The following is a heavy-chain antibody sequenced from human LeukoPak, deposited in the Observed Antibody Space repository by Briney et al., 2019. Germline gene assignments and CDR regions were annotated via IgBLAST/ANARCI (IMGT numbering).Heavy chain of an antibody. Sequence: PGGTLTLSCAASGYTFSSYEMNGVRQAPGQGLEGGSYISSSGSTIYYAASVKGRFTISRDDAKNSLYLQMNSLRAEDTAVYYCAREERWFGELFTWFDPWGQGTLVTVSS. V-gene: IGHV3-48*03. CDR3: AREERWFGELFTWFDP. CDR1: GYTFSSYE. D-gene: IGHD3-10*01. CDR2: ISSSGSTI. J-gene: IGHJ5*02.